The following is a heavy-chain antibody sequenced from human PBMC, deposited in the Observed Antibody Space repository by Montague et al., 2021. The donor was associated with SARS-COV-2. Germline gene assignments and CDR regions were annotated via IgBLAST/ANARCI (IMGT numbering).Heavy chain of an antibody. V-gene: IGHV4-39*01. CDR3: ARHRANAGSFDI. D-gene: IGHD1-1*01. CDR1: GGSITVSRYD. J-gene: IGHJ3*02. Sequence: SETLSLTCTVSGGSITVSRYDWGWIRQPPGKGLEWIGSVHYTGTTSYNESLTVRLTISVDTSENQFSLRMTSVTASDTAVYYCARHRANAGSFDIWGHGTLVTVSS. CDR2: VHYTGTT.